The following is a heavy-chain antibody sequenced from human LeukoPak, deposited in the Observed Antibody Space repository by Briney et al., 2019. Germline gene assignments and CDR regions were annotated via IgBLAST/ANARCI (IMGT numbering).Heavy chain of an antibody. CDR1: GGSFSGYY. V-gene: IGHV4-34*01. Sequence: PSETLSLTCAVYGGSFSGYYWSWIRQPPGKGLEWIGEINHSGSTNYNPSLKSRVTISVDTSKNQFSLKLSSVTAADTAVYYCARLVSGYWGQGTLVTVSS. CDR3: ARLVSGY. D-gene: IGHD2-2*01. CDR2: INHSGST. J-gene: IGHJ4*02.